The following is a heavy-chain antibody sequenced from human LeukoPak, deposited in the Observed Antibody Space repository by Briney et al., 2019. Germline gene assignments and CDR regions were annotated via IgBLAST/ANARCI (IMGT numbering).Heavy chain of an antibody. CDR1: GFTFSSQG. V-gene: IGHV3-9*01. Sequence: GGSLRLSCAASGFTFSSQGMSWVRQAPGKGLEWVSGISWNSGSIGYADSVKGRFTISRDNAKNSLYLQMNSLRAEDTALYYCAKDIAMVRGVTTFDYWGQGTLVTVSS. CDR3: AKDIAMVRGVTTFDY. CDR2: ISWNSGSI. J-gene: IGHJ4*02. D-gene: IGHD3-10*01.